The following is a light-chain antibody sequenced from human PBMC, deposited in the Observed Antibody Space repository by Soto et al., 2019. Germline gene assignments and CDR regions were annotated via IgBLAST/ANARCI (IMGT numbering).Light chain of an antibody. CDR2: GIT. CDR3: QSYDSSVSGSRAV. J-gene: IGLJ7*01. V-gene: IGLV1-40*01. CDR1: SSNIGAGYD. Sequence: QLVLTQPPSVSGAPGQRVTISCTGSSSNIGAGYDVHWYQQLPGTAPKLLIYGITNRPSGVPDRFSGSKSGTSASLAITGLQAEDEADYYCQSYDSSVSGSRAVFGGGTQLTVL.